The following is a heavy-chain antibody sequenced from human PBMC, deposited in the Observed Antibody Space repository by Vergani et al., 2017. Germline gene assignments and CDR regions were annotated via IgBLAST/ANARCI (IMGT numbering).Heavy chain of an antibody. J-gene: IGHJ6*03. V-gene: IGHV3-64*04. D-gene: IGHD6-19*01. CDR1: GFTFSSYA. CDR2: ISSNGGSI. Sequence: VQLVESGGGLVQPGGSLRLSCSASGFTFSSYAMHWVRQAPGKGLEYVSAISSNGGSIYYADSVKGRFTISRDNAKNSLYLQMNSLRAEDTAVYYCARSVRRLGPTSYYYYYMDVWGKGTTVTVSS. CDR3: ARSVRRLGPTSYYYYYMDV.